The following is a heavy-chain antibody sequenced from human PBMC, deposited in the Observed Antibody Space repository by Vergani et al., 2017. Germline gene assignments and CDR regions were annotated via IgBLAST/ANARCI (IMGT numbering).Heavy chain of an antibody. D-gene: IGHD3-10*01. CDR3: AKAGWAYYGSGSYYTSDY. V-gene: IGHV3-30*18. CDR2: ISYDGSNK. Sequence: QVQLVESGGGVVQPGRSLRLSCAASGFTFSSYGMHWVRQAPGKGLEWVAVISYDGSNKYYADSVKGRFTISRDNSKNTLYLQMNSLRAEDTAVYYCAKAGWAYYGSGSYYTSDYWGQGTLVTVSS. J-gene: IGHJ4*02. CDR1: GFTFSSYG.